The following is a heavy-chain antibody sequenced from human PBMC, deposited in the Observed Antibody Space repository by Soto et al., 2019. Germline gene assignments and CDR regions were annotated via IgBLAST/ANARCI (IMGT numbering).Heavy chain of an antibody. CDR3: ARDSGGYYYDSSGYPNWFDP. D-gene: IGHD3-22*01. Sequence: ASVKVSCKASGYTFTSYAMHWVRQAPGQRLEWMGWINAGNGNTKYSQKFQGRVTITRDTSASTAYMELSSLRSEDTAVYYCARDSGGYYYDSSGYPNWFDPWGQGTLVT. V-gene: IGHV1-3*01. CDR1: GYTFTSYA. CDR2: INAGNGNT. J-gene: IGHJ5*02.